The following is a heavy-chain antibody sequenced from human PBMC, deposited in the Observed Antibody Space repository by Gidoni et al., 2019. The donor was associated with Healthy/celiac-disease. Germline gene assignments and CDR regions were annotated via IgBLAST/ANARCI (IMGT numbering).Heavy chain of an antibody. J-gene: IGHJ4*02. CDR2: IYYSGST. CDR3: ARQRGYSYGSVDY. V-gene: IGHV4-39*01. Sequence: QLQLQESGPGLVKPSETLSLTCTVSGGSISSSSYYWGWIRQPPGKGLEWIGSIYYSGSTYYNPSLKSRVTISVDTSKNQFSLKLSSVTAADTAVYYCARQRGYSYGSVDYWGQGTLVTVSS. CDR1: GGSISSSSYY. D-gene: IGHD5-18*01.